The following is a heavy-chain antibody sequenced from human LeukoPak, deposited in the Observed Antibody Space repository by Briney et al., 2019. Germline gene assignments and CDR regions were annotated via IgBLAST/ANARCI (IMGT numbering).Heavy chain of an antibody. J-gene: IGHJ4*02. CDR2: INPNSGGT. CDR1: GYTFTGYY. D-gene: IGHD6-19*01. V-gene: IGHV1-2*02. Sequence: ASVKVSCKASGYTFTGYYMHWVRQAPGQGLEWMGWINPNSGGTNYAQKFQGRVTMTRDTSISTAYMELSRLRSDDTAVYYCARGGTSGWRTPNDDYWGQGTLVTVSS. CDR3: ARGGTSGWRTPNDDY.